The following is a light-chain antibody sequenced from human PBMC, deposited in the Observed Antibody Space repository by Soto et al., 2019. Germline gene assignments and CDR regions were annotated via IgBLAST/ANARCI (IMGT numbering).Light chain of an antibody. V-gene: IGLV1-51*01. CDR3: CSFTGSNTWV. J-gene: IGLJ3*02. CDR1: SSNIGSNY. Sequence: QSVLTQPPSVSAAPGQKVTISCSGSSSNIGSNYVSWYQQLPGTAPKLLIYDNGKRPSGIPDRFSGSKAGKMASLTISGLQPEDEADYYCCSFTGSNTWVFGGGTKLTVL. CDR2: DNG.